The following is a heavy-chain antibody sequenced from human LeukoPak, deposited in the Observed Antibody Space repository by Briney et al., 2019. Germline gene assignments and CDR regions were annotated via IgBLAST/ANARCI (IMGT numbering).Heavy chain of an antibody. CDR1: GYTFTGYY. V-gene: IGHV1-2*02. Sequence: GASVKLSCKASGYTFTGYYIHWVRQAPGQGLEWMGWINPNSGGTNYAQKFQGRVTMTRDTSISTAYMELSRLRSDDTAVYYCARGGRGVPAAIWFDPWGQGTLVTVSS. CDR3: ARGGRGVPAAIWFDP. J-gene: IGHJ5*02. D-gene: IGHD2-2*01. CDR2: INPNSGGT.